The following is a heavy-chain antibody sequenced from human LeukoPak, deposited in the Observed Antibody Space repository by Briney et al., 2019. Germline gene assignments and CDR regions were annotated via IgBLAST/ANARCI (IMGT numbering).Heavy chain of an antibody. J-gene: IGHJ6*03. CDR3: ASDYGSGREVYMDV. D-gene: IGHD3-10*01. CDR1: GGTFSSYA. Sequence: ASVKVSCKASGGTFSSYAISWVRQAPGQGLEWMGGIIPIFGTANYAQKFQGRVTITADKSTSTVYMELSSLRSEDTAVYYCASDYGSGREVYMDVWGKGTTVTVSS. CDR2: IIPIFGTA. V-gene: IGHV1-69*06.